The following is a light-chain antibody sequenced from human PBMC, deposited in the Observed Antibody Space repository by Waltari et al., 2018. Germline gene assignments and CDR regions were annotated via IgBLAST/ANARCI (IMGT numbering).Light chain of an antibody. CDR3: QVWDSSSVT. CDR1: TLNYNY. CDR2: QDT. J-gene: IGLJ2*01. Sequence: SYALTQAPSLSVSPGPTASISCSGDTLNYNYVYWYQQKAGQSPVLVIYQDTKRPSGIPERFSGSNSGNTATLTISGTQVMDEADYYCQVWDSSSVTFGAGTKVTVL. V-gene: IGLV3-1*01.